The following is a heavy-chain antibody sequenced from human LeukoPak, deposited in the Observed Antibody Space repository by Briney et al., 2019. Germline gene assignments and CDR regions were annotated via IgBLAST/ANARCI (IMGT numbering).Heavy chain of an antibody. V-gene: IGHV5-51*01. CDR3: ARQSCSSTSCYTAPNDY. CDR1: GYSFTSYW. J-gene: IGHJ4*02. Sequence: GESLKISCKGSGYSFTSYWIGWVRQMSGKGLEWMGIIYPGDSDTRYSPSFQGQVTISADKSISTAYLQWSSLKASDTAMYYCARQSCSSTSCYTAPNDYWGQGTLVTVSS. CDR2: IYPGDSDT. D-gene: IGHD2-2*02.